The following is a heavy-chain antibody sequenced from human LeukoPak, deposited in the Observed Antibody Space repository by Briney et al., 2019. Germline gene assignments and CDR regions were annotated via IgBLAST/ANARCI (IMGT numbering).Heavy chain of an antibody. CDR1: GGSVSGDNLY. D-gene: IGHD3-10*01. V-gene: IGHV4-61*01. CDR2: VSYSAYT. J-gene: IGHJ4*02. CDR3: ACWVRGRNPRLDC. Sequence: KPSETLSLTCTVSGGSVSGDNLYWSWIRQSPGKGLEWIGYVSYSAYTHYNPSLESRVTISIDTSKNQFSLYLSSVTTADTAVYYCACWVRGRNPRLDCWGQGTLVTVSS.